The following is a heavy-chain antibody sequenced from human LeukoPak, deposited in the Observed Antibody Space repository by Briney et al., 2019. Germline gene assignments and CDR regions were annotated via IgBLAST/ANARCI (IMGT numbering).Heavy chain of an antibody. D-gene: IGHD3/OR15-3a*01. V-gene: IGHV3-21*05. CDR1: GFAFCTYT. Sequence: PGGTLRLSCAASGFAFCTYTMNWVRQAPGKGLEWLSYISGDSDYIYYAASVKGRFTISRDYAKNSVYLQMSRLRSEETAVYYCTRDGAYCWTYHDAFDIWGQGTLVTVSS. CDR3: TRDGAYCWTYHDAFDI. CDR2: ISGDSDYI. J-gene: IGHJ3*02.